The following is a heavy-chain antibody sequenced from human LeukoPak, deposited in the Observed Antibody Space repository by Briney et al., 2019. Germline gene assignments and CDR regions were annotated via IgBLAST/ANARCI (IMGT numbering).Heavy chain of an antibody. V-gene: IGHV4-4*07. D-gene: IGHD6-6*01. J-gene: IGHJ4*02. Sequence: PSETLSLTCTVSGGSISSYYWSWIRQPAGKGLEWIGRIYTSGSTNYNPSLKSRVTMSVDTSKNQFSLKPSSVTAADTAVYYCGRVFPEQLAFDYWGQGTLVTVSS. CDR1: GGSISSYY. CDR3: GRVFPEQLAFDY. CDR2: IYTSGST.